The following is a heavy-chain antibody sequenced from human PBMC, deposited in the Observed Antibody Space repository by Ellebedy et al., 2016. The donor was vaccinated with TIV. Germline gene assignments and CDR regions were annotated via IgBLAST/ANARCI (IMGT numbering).Heavy chain of an antibody. J-gene: IGHJ5*02. D-gene: IGHD1-26*01. CDR3: ARSLRGSYYGDWFDP. CDR1: GATVSGNA. Sequence: AASVKVSCKASGATVSGNAFNWVRQAPGQGLEWMGWINTNTGNPTYAQGFTGRFVFSLDTSVSTAYLQISSLKAEDTAVYYCARSLRGSYYGDWFDPWGQGTLVTVSS. CDR2: INTNTGNP. V-gene: IGHV7-4-1*02.